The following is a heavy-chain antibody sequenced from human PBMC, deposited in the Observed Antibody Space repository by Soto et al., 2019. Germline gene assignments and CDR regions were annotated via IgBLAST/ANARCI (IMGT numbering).Heavy chain of an antibody. CDR3: ARVQGAAYFYYAMAV. CDR1: GGTFSSYA. CDR2: IIPILGTV. J-gene: IGHJ6*02. D-gene: IGHD6-25*01. Sequence: QVQLVQSGAEVKRPGSSVKVSCKASGGTFSSYAINWVRQAPGQGLEWMGGIIPILGTVKYAKKFQVRVTITADESANTAYMELSSLRSEDTAVYYCARVQGAAYFYYAMAVWGQGTTVTVSS. V-gene: IGHV1-69*01.